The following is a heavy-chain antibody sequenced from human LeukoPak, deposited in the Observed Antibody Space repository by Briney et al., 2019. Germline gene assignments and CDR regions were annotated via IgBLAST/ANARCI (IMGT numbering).Heavy chain of an antibody. V-gene: IGHV4-34*01. Sequence: PSETLSLTCAVYGGSFSGYYWSWIRQPPGKGLEWIGEINHSGSTNYNPSLKSRVTISVDTSKNQFSLKLSSVTAADTAVYYCARGKVVPAAKPGMDVWGQGTTVTVSS. CDR2: INHSGST. CDR1: GGSFSGYY. J-gene: IGHJ6*02. CDR3: ARGKVVPAAKPGMDV. D-gene: IGHD2-2*02.